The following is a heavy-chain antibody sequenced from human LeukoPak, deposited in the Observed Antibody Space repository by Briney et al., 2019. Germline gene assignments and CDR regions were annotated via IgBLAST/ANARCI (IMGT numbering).Heavy chain of an antibody. Sequence: GGSLRLSCAASGFTFSSYGMHWVRQAPGKGLEWVAVISYDGSNKYYADSVKGRFTISGDNSKNTLYLQMNSLRAEDTAVYYCAKDLRYRGAFDIWGQGTMVTVSS. CDR3: AKDLRYRGAFDI. CDR2: ISYDGSNK. V-gene: IGHV3-30*12. J-gene: IGHJ3*02. CDR1: GFTFSSYG. D-gene: IGHD1-1*01.